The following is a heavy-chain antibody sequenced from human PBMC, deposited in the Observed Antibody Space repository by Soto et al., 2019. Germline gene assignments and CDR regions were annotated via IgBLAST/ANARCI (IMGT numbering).Heavy chain of an antibody. D-gene: IGHD3-10*01. CDR2: IWYDGSNK. J-gene: IGHJ5*02. CDR1: GFTFSSYG. CDR3: ARSGAMWFGEVNWFDP. Sequence: QVQIVESGGGVVQPGRSLRLSCAASGFTFSSYGMHWVRQAPGKGLEWVAIIWYDGSNKWYADSVRGRFTISRDNSKNTMYLQMNSLRVEDTAVYYCARSGAMWFGEVNWFDPWGQGTLVTV. V-gene: IGHV3-33*03.